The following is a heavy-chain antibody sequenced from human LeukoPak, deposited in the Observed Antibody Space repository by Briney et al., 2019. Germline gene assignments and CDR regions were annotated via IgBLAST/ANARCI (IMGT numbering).Heavy chain of an antibody. J-gene: IGHJ4*02. CDR3: ASAPAGIYSSGWYDY. CDR2: IYYSGTT. V-gene: IGHV4-59*01. D-gene: IGHD6-19*01. CDR1: RGSISTYY. Sequence: PSETLSLTCTVSRGSISTYYWSWIRQPPGKALEWIGYIYYSGTTNYNPSLTSRVTISVDTSKNQFSLKLSSVTAADTAVYYCASAPAGIYSSGWYDYWGQGTLVTVSS.